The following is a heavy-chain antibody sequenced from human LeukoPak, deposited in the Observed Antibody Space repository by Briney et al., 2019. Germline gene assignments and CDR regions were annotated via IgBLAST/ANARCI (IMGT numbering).Heavy chain of an antibody. J-gene: IGHJ4*02. CDR2: IYTSGST. CDR1: GGSISSYY. CDR3: ARGSGHYDADYFDY. D-gene: IGHD2-15*01. Sequence: SETLSLTCTVSGGSISSYYWSWIRQPAGKGLEWIGRIYTSGSTNYNPSLKSRVTMSVDTSKNQFSLKLSSVTAADTAVYYCARGSGHYDADYFDYWGQGTLVTVSS. V-gene: IGHV4-4*07.